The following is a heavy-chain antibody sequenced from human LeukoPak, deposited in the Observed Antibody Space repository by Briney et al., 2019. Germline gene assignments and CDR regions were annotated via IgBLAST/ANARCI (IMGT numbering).Heavy chain of an antibody. J-gene: IGHJ6*02. CDR1: GFTVSSNY. CDR2: FYTGGST. Sequence: GGSLRLSCAASGFTVSSNYMSWVRQAPGKGLEWVAIFYTGGSTYYADSVKGRFTISRHNSKNTLYLQMNSLRAEDSAVYYCARGVTGTTGVSNYGMDVWGQGTTVTVSS. D-gene: IGHD1-20*01. V-gene: IGHV3-53*04. CDR3: ARGVTGTTGVSNYGMDV.